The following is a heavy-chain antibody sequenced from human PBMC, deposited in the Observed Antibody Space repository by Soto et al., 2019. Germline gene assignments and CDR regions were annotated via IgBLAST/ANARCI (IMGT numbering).Heavy chain of an antibody. V-gene: IGHV3-53*01. CDR2: IYSGGST. J-gene: IGHJ6*02. CDR1: GFTVSSNY. D-gene: IGHD2-15*01. Sequence: EVQLVESGGGLIQPGGSLRLSCAASGFTVSSNYMSWVRQAPGKGLEWVSVIYSGGSTYYADSVKGRFTISRDNSKNTLYLQMNSLRAEDTAVYYCARTVVPGVHYYYGMDVWGQGTTVTVSS. CDR3: ARTVVPGVHYYYGMDV.